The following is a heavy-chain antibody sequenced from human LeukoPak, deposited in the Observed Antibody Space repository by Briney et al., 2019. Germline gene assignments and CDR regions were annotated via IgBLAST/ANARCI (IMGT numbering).Heavy chain of an antibody. V-gene: IGHV3-30*02. Sequence: GGSLRLSCAVSGFTISNYGMHWVRQAPGKGLEWVALIVYDGSDKHYVDSVRGRFTISRDSSKNTVYLQMNSLRVEDTAVYYCVERDAGGLDYWGHGTLVTVSS. CDR3: VERDAGGLDY. CDR2: IVYDGSDK. CDR1: GFTISNYG. D-gene: IGHD1-26*01. J-gene: IGHJ4*01.